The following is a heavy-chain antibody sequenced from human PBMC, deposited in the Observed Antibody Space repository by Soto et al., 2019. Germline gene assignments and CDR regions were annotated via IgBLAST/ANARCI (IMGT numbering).Heavy chain of an antibody. D-gene: IGHD3-16*01. CDR3: EKDGVVAPTYYYYGMDV. CDR2: ISGSGGST. Sequence: GGSLRLSCAASGFTFSSYAMSWVRQAPGKGLEWVSAISGSGGSTYYADSVKGRFTISRDNSKNTRYLQMNSLRAEATAVYYCEKDGVVAPTYYYYGMDVWGQGTTVTVSS. J-gene: IGHJ6*02. CDR1: GFTFSSYA. V-gene: IGHV3-23*01.